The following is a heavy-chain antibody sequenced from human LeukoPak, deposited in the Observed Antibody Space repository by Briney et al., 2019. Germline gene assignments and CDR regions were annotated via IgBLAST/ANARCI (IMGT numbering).Heavy chain of an antibody. Sequence: GGSLRLSCAASGFTVSSTYMSWVRQAPGKGLEWVSVIYSGGNIYYIDSVKGRFTISRDTSKNTLYLQMNSLRAEDTAVYFCASRRCSGGGCYFAGADPFDYWGQGTLVTVSS. V-gene: IGHV3-53*01. D-gene: IGHD2-15*01. CDR1: GFTVSSTY. CDR2: IYSGGNI. J-gene: IGHJ4*02. CDR3: ASRRCSGGGCYFAGADPFDY.